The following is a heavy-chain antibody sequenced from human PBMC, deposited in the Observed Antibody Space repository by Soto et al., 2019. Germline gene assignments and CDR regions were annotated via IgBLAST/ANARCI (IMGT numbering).Heavy chain of an antibody. Sequence: SVKVSCKASGGTFSSYAISWVRQAPGQGLEWMGGIIPIFGTANYAQKFQGRVTITADKSTSTAYMELSSLRSEDTAVYYCARGGSGLNDSSGYYIPGAFDIWGQGTMVTVSS. V-gene: IGHV1-69*06. D-gene: IGHD3-22*01. CDR2: IIPIFGTA. J-gene: IGHJ3*02. CDR1: GGTFSSYA. CDR3: ARGGSGLNDSSGYYIPGAFDI.